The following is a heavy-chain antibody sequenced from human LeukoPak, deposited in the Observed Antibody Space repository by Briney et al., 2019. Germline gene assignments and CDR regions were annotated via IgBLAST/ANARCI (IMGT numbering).Heavy chain of an antibody. CDR2: IYSGGST. Sequence: GGSLRLSCAASGFTVSSNYMSWVRQAPGKGLEWVSVIYSGGSTYYADSVKGRFTISRDNSKNTLYLQMNSLRAEDTAVYYCARTPASIYGSGSYYNPGGEGFDPWGQGTLVTVSS. D-gene: IGHD3-10*01. V-gene: IGHV3-66*01. J-gene: IGHJ5*02. CDR1: GFTVSSNY. CDR3: ARTPASIYGSGSYYNPGGEGFDP.